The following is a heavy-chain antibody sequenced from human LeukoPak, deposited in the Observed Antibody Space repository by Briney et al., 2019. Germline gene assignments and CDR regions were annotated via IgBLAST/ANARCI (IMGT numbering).Heavy chain of an antibody. Sequence: SETLSLTCTVSGGSISSYYWSWIRQPAGKGLEWIGRIYTSGSTNYNPSLKSRVTMSVDTSKNQFSLKLSSVTAADTAVYYCAREGYYYDSSGYYYVAFDYWGQGTLVTVSS. CDR3: AREGYYYDSSGYYYVAFDY. CDR1: GGSISSYY. J-gene: IGHJ4*02. V-gene: IGHV4-4*07. CDR2: IYTSGST. D-gene: IGHD3-22*01.